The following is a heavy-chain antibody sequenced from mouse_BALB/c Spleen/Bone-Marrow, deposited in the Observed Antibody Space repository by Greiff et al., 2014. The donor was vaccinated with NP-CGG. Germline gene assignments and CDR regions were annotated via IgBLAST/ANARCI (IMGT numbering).Heavy chain of an antibody. V-gene: IGHV3-8*02. CDR1: GDSITSGY. J-gene: IGHJ2*01. CDR2: ISYSGST. D-gene: IGHD2-1*01. Sequence: VQLQQSGPSLVEPSRTLSLTCSVTGDSITSGYWNWIRKFPGNKLEYMGYISYSGSTYYNPSLKSRISITRDTSKNQYYLQLNSVTTEDTATYYCARSRDYYGNSLDYWGQGTTLTVSS. CDR3: ARSRDYYGNSLDY.